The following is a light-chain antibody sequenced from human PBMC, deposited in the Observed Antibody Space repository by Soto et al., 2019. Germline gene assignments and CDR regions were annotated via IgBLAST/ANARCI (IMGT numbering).Light chain of an antibody. Sequence: QSALTQPASVSGSPGQSITISCTGTSSDVGGYDYVSWYQHHPGKAPKLMIYDVSNRPSGVSNRFSGSKSGNTASLTISGLQAEDEGGYYCSSYTSSTSLLVFGGGTKLTVL. J-gene: IGLJ2*01. CDR3: SSYTSSTSLLV. V-gene: IGLV2-14*03. CDR1: SSDVGGYDY. CDR2: DVS.